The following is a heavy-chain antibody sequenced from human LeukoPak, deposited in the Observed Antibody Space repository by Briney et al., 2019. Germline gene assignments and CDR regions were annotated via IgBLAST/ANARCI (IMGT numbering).Heavy chain of an antibody. D-gene: IGHD3-22*01. J-gene: IGHJ4*02. Sequence: SETLSLTCAVYGGSFSGYYWSWIRQPPGKGLEWIGEINHRGSTNYKPSLKSRVTISVDTSKNQFSLKLSSVTAADTAVHYCARHLKGGYKAFDYWGQGTLVTVSS. CDR3: ARHLKGGYKAFDY. CDR1: GGSFSGYY. CDR2: INHRGST. V-gene: IGHV4-34*01.